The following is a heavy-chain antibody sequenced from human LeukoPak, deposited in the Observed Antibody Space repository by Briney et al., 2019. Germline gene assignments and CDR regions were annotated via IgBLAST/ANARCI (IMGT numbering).Heavy chain of an antibody. CDR3: ARAYSRGWYEYGPLHY. D-gene: IGHD6-19*01. J-gene: IGHJ4*02. CDR2: ISRSSTYI. Sequence: GGSLRLSCAAPAFTFSNYRMNWVRQAPGQGLDWVSSISRSSTYIYYADSVKGRFTISRDNAKNSLYLQMNSLRTDDTAVYYCARAYSRGWYEYGPLHYWGQGALVTVSS. V-gene: IGHV3-21*04. CDR1: AFTFSNYR.